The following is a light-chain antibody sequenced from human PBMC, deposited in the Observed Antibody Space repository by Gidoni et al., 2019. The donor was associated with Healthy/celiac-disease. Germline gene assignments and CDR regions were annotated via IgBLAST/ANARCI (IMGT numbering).Light chain of an antibody. CDR1: QSISSY. J-gene: IGKJ3*01. V-gene: IGKV1-39*01. Sequence: DIQMTQSPSSLSASVGDRVTITCRASQSISSYLNWYQQKPGKAPKLLIYAASSLQSGVPSRFSGSGSGTDFTLTISSLQPEDFATYYCQQSYSTPFRFXPXTKVDIK. CDR2: AAS. CDR3: QQSYSTPFR.